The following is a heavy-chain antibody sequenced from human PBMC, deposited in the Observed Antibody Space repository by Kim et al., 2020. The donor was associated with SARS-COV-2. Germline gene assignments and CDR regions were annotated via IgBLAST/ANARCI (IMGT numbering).Heavy chain of an antibody. Sequence: SETLSLTCTVSGGSISSGGYYWSWIRQHPGKGLEWIGYIYYSGSTYYNPSLKSRVTISVDTSKNQFSLKLSSVTAADTAVYYCARGGTTVTTFMFDYWGQGTLVTVAS. CDR1: GGSISSGGYY. V-gene: IGHV4-31*03. J-gene: IGHJ4*02. CDR3: ARGGTTVTTFMFDY. D-gene: IGHD4-4*01. CDR2: IYYSGST.